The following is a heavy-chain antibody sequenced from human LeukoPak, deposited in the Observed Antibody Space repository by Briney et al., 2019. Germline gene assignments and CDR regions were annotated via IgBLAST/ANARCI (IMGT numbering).Heavy chain of an antibody. CDR1: GFTFDDYA. D-gene: IGHD7-27*01. Sequence: GGSLRLSCAASGFTFDDYAMHWVRQAPGKGLEWVSGISWNSGSIGYADSVKGRFTISRDNAKNSLYLQMNSLRAEDTAVYYCVRKLGDYYFDHWGQGTLVTVSS. CDR3: VRKLGDYYFDH. J-gene: IGHJ4*02. V-gene: IGHV3-9*01. CDR2: ISWNSGSI.